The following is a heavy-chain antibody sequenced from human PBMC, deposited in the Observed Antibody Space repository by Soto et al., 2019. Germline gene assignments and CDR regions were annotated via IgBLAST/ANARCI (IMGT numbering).Heavy chain of an antibody. Sequence: HPGGSLRLSCAASGFTFSSYAMSWVRQAPGKGLEWVSGISVSGGRTYYVDSVKGRFTISRDNSKNTLYVQMNSLRVEDTAVYYCAKDLEDMGNWGQGTLVTVSS. CDR1: GFTFSSYA. J-gene: IGHJ4*02. CDR3: AKDLEDMGN. V-gene: IGHV3-23*01. CDR2: ISVSGGRT.